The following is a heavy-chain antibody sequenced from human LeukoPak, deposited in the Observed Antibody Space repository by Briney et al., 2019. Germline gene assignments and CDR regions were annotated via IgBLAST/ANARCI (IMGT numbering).Heavy chain of an antibody. Sequence: GESLKISCAASGFTFSSYSMSWVRQAPGKGLEWVSYISSGSDTIYYADSVKGRFTISRDNAKNSLYLQMNSLRDEDTAVYYCARKYEQTWGQGTLVTVSS. CDR3: ARKYEQT. D-gene: IGHD2-2*01. CDR2: ISSGSDTI. J-gene: IGHJ4*02. CDR1: GFTFSSYS. V-gene: IGHV3-48*02.